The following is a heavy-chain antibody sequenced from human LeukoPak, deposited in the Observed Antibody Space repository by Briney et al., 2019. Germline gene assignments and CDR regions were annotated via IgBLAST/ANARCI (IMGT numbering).Heavy chain of an antibody. V-gene: IGHV3-21*01. Sequence: GGSLRLSCEASGLXFSSYSMNWVRQAPGKGLEWVSSISSSSRYIYYADSVKGRFTISRENAKNSLYLQMNCLRAEDTAVYYCAGFAGAPYSSGWYADYWGQGTLVTVSS. CDR1: GLXFSSYS. CDR3: AGFAGAPYSSGWYADY. J-gene: IGHJ4*02. D-gene: IGHD6-19*01. CDR2: ISSSSRYI.